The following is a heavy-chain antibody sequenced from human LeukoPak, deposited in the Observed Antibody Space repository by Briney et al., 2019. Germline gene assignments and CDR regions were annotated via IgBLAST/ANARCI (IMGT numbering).Heavy chain of an antibody. V-gene: IGHV4-59*01. J-gene: IGHJ4*02. CDR1: GGSISSYY. D-gene: IGHD3-22*01. CDR3: ARATPHWSMTVVVAHFDY. Sequence: SETLSLTCTVSGGSISSYYWSWIRQPPGKGLEWIGYIYYSGSTNYNPSLKSRVTISVDTSKNQFSLKLSSVTAADTAVYYCARATPHWSMTVVVAHFDYWGQGTLVTVSS. CDR2: IYYSGST.